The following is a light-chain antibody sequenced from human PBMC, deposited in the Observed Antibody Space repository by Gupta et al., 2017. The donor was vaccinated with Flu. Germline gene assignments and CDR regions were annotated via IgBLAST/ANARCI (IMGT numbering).Light chain of an antibody. Sequence: EIVLTQSPATLSVTPGENGTLSCRASQGVSYNLAWYQQKVGQTPSLLIFDASSRAAGIQARFIGSGSWTEFTLTIISLQDDDFSVYYCQQYSNWTPWTFGQGTKVEIK. V-gene: IGKV3-15*01. J-gene: IGKJ1*01. CDR3: QQYSNWTPWT. CDR1: QGVSYN. CDR2: DAS.